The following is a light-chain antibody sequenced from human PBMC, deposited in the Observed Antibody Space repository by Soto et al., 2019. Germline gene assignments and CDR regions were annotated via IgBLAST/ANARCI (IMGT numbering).Light chain of an antibody. CDR1: QGIIDY. V-gene: IGKV1-27*01. J-gene: IGKJ1*01. CDR3: QKYNTAPQT. Sequence: DVQMTQSPSSLSASVGDRVTITCRASQGIIDYLAWYQQKPGKAPNLLIYAASPLHSGVPSRFSGSGSGTDFTLTITNLQPEDVGTYYFQKYNTAPQTFGPGTKVEIK. CDR2: AAS.